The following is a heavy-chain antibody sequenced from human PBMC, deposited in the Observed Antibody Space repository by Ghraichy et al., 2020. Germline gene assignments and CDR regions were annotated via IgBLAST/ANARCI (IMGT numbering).Heavy chain of an antibody. Sequence: GESLNISCAASGFTFSSYSMNWVRQAPGKGLEWVACISSGSDYTYYADSMKGRFTVSRDNAKNSLYLQMNSLRVEDTAVYYCARDVTGMLATHSHWGPGTLVIVSS. V-gene: IGHV3-21*01. CDR2: ISSGSDYT. CDR3: ARDVTGMLATHSH. CDR1: GFTFSSYS. J-gene: IGHJ4*02. D-gene: IGHD5-24*01.